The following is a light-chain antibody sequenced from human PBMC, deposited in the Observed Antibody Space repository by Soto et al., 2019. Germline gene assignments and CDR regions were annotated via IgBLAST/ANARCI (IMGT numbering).Light chain of an antibody. J-gene: IGKJ2*01. Sequence: EMVLTQSPGTLSLSPGERATLSCRASQSVSSSYLAWYQQKPGQAPRLLIYGASSRATSIPDRFSGSGSGTDFTLTISRLEPEDFEVYYCQQYGSSPYTFGQGTKQEIK. CDR2: GAS. CDR3: QQYGSSPYT. CDR1: QSVSSSY. V-gene: IGKV3-20*01.